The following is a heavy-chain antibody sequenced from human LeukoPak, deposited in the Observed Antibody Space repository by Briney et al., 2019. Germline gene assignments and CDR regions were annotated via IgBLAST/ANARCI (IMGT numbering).Heavy chain of an antibody. Sequence: GGSLRLSCAASGFTFSDYYMSWIRQAPGKGLEWVSYISSSGSTIYYADSVKGRFTISRDNAKNSLYLQMNSLRAEDTAVYYCARDLGSYSSSWYGAYYYGMDVWGKGTTVTVSS. V-gene: IGHV3-11*04. CDR1: GFTFSDYY. D-gene: IGHD6-13*01. CDR3: ARDLGSYSSSWYGAYYYGMDV. CDR2: ISSSGSTI. J-gene: IGHJ6*04.